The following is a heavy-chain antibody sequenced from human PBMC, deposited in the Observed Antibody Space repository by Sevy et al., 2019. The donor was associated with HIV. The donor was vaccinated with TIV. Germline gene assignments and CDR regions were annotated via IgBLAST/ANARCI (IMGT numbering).Heavy chain of an antibody. CDR3: AKDMGLVVFDS. D-gene: IGHD6-6*01. Sequence: GGSLRLSYAASGPTFSGYHMYWVRQAPGKGLEWVAFVRYDGSNKYYADSVKARFTISRDNSKNTLYLQMNSLRTEDTAIYYCAKDMGLVVFDSWGQGTLVTVSS. CDR2: VRYDGSNK. J-gene: IGHJ4*02. V-gene: IGHV3-30*02. CDR1: GPTFSGYH.